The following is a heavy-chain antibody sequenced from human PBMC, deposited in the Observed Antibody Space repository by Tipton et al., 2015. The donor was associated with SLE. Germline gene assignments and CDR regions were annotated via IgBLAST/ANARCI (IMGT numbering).Heavy chain of an antibody. D-gene: IGHD7-27*01. V-gene: IGHV3-23*03. CDR3: AKDRAGHTGAALDI. CDR1: GFTYSIYA. Sequence: SLRLSCAASGFTYSIYAMSWVHQAPGKGLEWVSMTYSGGSTYYADSVKGRFTISRDNSKNTLYLQMNSLRAEDTAVYYCAKDRAGHTGAALDIGGHGTLVTASS. CDR2: MTYSGGST. J-gene: IGHJ3*02.